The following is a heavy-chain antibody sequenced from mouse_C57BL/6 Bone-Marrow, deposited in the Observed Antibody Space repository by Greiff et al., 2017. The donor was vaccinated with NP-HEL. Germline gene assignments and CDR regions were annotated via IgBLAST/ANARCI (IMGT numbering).Heavy chain of an antibody. J-gene: IGHJ4*01. D-gene: IGHD1-1*01. CDR3: ARRNYGSSDVSAMDY. CDR2: IDPSDSYT. CDR1: GYTFTSYW. Sequence: QVQLQQPGAELVRPGTSVKLSCKASGYTFTSYWMHWVKQRPGQGLEWIGVIDPSDSYTNYNQKFKGKATLTVDTSSSTAYMQLSSLTSEDSAVYYCARRNYGSSDVSAMDYWGQGTSVTVSS. V-gene: IGHV1-59*01.